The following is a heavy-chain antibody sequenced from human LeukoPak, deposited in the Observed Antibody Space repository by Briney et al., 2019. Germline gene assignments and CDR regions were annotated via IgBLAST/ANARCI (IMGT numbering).Heavy chain of an antibody. J-gene: IGHJ4*02. Sequence: GGSLRLSCAASGFTVTTYVMHWVRQSPGEGLVWVSRINHDGTYISYADSVKGRATISRDSAKNTLYLQMNSLRVDDTAVYDCERDYNFKIDYWGQGTLVTVSS. D-gene: IGHD1-1*01. V-gene: IGHV3-74*01. CDR3: ERDYNFKIDY. CDR1: GFTVTTYV. CDR2: INHDGTYI.